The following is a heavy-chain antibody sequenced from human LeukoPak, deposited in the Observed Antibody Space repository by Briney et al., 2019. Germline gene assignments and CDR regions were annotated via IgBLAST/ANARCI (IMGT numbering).Heavy chain of an antibody. Sequence: GESLKISCKASGYTYISYWIGWVRQMPGKGLEWMGIIYPGDSDTRYSPSFQGQVTISADKSISTAYLQWSSLKASDTAMYYCARLSGQWLVGGDFDYWGQGTLVTVSS. CDR2: IYPGDSDT. CDR3: ARLSGQWLVGGDFDY. D-gene: IGHD6-19*01. CDR1: GYTYISYW. V-gene: IGHV5-51*01. J-gene: IGHJ4*02.